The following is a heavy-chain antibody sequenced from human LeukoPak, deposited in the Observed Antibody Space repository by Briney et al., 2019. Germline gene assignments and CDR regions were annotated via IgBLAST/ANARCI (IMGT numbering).Heavy chain of an antibody. J-gene: IGHJ4*02. V-gene: IGHV3-53*01. Sequence: GGSLRLSCAASGFTVSSNYMSWVRQAPGKGLEWVSVIYSGGSTYYADSVKGRFTISRDNSKNTLYLQMNSLRAEDTAVYYCARLYCSSTSCYEGYYFDYWGQGTLVTVSS. CDR2: IYSGGST. CDR1: GFTVSSNY. CDR3: ARLYCSSTSCYEGYYFDY. D-gene: IGHD2-2*01.